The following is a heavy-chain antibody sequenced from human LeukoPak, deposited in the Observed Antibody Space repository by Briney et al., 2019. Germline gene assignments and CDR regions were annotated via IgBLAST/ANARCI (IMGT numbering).Heavy chain of an antibody. CDR2: IKPSGGST. CDR3: ARVRDGYNDAYDI. V-gene: IGHV1-46*01. CDR1: GYTFTSYN. Sequence: GASVKVSCKASGYTFTSYNMHWVRQAPGQGLEWMGIIKPSGGSTTYTQKFQGRVTMTRDMPTSTLYMELSSLRSEDTAVYYCARVRDGYNDAYDIWGQGTMVTVSS. J-gene: IGHJ3*02. D-gene: IGHD5-24*01.